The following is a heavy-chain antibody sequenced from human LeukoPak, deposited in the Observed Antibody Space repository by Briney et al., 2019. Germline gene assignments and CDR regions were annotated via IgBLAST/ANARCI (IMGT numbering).Heavy chain of an antibody. Sequence: ASVKVSCKASGGTFSSYAISWVRQAPGQGLEWMGGIIPIFGTANYAQKFQGRVTITADESTSTAYMELSSLRSKDTAVYYCARDPCGGDCYHDAFDIWGQGTMVTVSS. CDR2: IIPIFGTA. CDR1: GGTFSSYA. D-gene: IGHD2-21*01. V-gene: IGHV1-69*01. J-gene: IGHJ3*02. CDR3: ARDPCGGDCYHDAFDI.